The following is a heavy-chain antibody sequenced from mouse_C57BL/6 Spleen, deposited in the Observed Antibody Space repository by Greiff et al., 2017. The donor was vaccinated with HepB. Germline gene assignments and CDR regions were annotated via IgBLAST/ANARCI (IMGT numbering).Heavy chain of an antibody. D-gene: IGHD4-1*01. CDR3: ARHWDYAMDY. V-gene: IGHV1-80*01. Sequence: VQLKESGAELVKPGASVKISCKASGYAFSSYWMNWVKQRPGKGLEWIGQIYPGDGDTNYNGKFKGKATLTADKSSSTAYMQLSSLTSEDSAVYFCARHWDYAMDYWGQGTSVTVSS. CDR2: IYPGDGDT. CDR1: GYAFSSYW. J-gene: IGHJ4*01.